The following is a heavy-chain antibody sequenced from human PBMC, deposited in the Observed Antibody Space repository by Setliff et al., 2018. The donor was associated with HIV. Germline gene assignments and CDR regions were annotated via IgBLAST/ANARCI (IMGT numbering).Heavy chain of an antibody. J-gene: IGHJ4*02. V-gene: IGHV3-20*04. CDR3: ARVLAVAGTDPPGDY. D-gene: IGHD6-19*01. CDR2: TNWDGSST. CDR1: GFNLVDYG. Sequence: GESLKISCAASGFNLVDYGMSWVRQAPGKGLEWVSGTNWDGSSTHYADSVKGRFTLSRDNAKSCVYLQMNSLRAEDTALYYCARVLAVAGTDPPGDYWGQGTLVTVSS.